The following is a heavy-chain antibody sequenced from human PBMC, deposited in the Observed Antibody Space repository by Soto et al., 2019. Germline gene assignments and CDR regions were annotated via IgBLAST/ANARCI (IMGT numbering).Heavy chain of an antibody. J-gene: IGHJ4*02. Sequence: TSETLSLTRNVSGGSINSFFWGWIRQPPGKWLVLIGYIYYSGGTIYSPSLKSRVTISVDTSKNQFSLILSSVTAADTAVYFCARDSCSGDTCYSRFDYWGRGILVTVSS. CDR1: GGSINSFF. CDR2: IYYSGGT. CDR3: ARDSCSGDTCYSRFDY. D-gene: IGHD2-15*01. V-gene: IGHV4-59*12.